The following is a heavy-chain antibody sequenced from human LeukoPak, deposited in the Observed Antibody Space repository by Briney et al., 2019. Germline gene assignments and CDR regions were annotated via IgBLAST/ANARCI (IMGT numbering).Heavy chain of an antibody. V-gene: IGHV5-51*01. J-gene: IGHJ4*02. Sequence: EESLKISRQGSGYTFTSYWIVWVRQMPGQGLQWMGIIYPDDSDTRYSPSLQGQVTISADRSISTAYLQWSSLKASDTAIYYCARQATGTSLDYWGQGTPVTVSS. CDR3: ARQATGTSLDY. CDR2: IYPDDSDT. D-gene: IGHD6-13*01. CDR1: GYTFTSYW.